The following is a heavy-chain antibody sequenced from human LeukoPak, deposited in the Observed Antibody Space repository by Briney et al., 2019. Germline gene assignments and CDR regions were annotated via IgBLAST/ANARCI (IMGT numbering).Heavy chain of an antibody. D-gene: IGHD6-6*01. V-gene: IGHV3-11*04. J-gene: IGHJ4*02. Sequence: RSGGSLRLSCAASGFTFSDYYMSWIRQAPGKGLEWVSYISSSGSTIYYADSVKGRFTISRDNAKNSLYLQMNSLRAEDTAVYYCARAARVAARPFDYWGQGTLVTVSS. CDR1: GFTFSDYY. CDR3: ARAARVAARPFDY. CDR2: ISSSGSTI.